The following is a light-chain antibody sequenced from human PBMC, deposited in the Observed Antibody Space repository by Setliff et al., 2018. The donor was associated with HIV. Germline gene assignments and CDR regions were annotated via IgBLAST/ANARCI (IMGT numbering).Light chain of an antibody. CDR1: SSDVGGYNY. J-gene: IGLJ1*01. CDR2: EVS. CDR3: QSYDRGLSGSYV. Sequence: QSALTQPASVSGSPGQSITISCTGTSSDVGGYNYVSWYQQHPGKAPKLMIYEVSNRPSGVSNRFSGSKSGNTASLTISGLQAEDEADYYCQSYDRGLSGSYVFGTGTKVTVL. V-gene: IGLV2-14*01.